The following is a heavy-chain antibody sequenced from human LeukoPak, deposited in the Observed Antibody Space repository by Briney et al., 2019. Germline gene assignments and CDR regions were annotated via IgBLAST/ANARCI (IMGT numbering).Heavy chain of an antibody. D-gene: IGHD3/OR15-3a*01. V-gene: IGHV4-39*01. CDR3: ARQTGSGLFILP. J-gene: IGHJ4*02. CDR1: GGSISSSSYY. Sequence: SETLSLTCTVSGGSISSSSYYWGWIRLPPGMGLEWIGSIYYTGNTYYNASLKSQVSISIDTSKNQFSLKLTSVTAADTAVYYCARQTGSGLFILPGGQGTLVTVSS. CDR2: IYYTGNT.